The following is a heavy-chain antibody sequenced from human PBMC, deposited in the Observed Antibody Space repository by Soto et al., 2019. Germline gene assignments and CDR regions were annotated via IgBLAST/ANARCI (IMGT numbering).Heavy chain of an antibody. CDR1: GFTFSSYA. CDR3: AKEGVVAATGAEYFQH. Sequence: EVQLFESGGGLVQPGGSLRLSCAASGFTFSSYAMSWVRQAPGKGLEWVSAISGSGGSTYYADSVKGRFTISRDNSKNTLYLQMNSLRAEDTAVYYCAKEGVVAATGAEYFQHWGQGTLVTVSS. D-gene: IGHD2-15*01. J-gene: IGHJ1*01. V-gene: IGHV3-23*01. CDR2: ISGSGGST.